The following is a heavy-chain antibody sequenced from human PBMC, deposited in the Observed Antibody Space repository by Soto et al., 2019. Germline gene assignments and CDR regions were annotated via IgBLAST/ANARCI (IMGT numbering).Heavy chain of an antibody. Sequence: QVQLQESGPGLVKPSETLSLTCTVSGDSMNNYYWSWIRQPPGKGLEWIGFIYDSGRTNYNPSLKTRVTISTDTSKNQFSLKLSSVTAADTAVYYCVRLHYSSGRDYSGQGIVVTVSS. CDR2: IYDSGRT. V-gene: IGHV4-59*12. D-gene: IGHD6-19*01. CDR1: GDSMNNYY. J-gene: IGHJ4*02. CDR3: VRLHYSSGRDY.